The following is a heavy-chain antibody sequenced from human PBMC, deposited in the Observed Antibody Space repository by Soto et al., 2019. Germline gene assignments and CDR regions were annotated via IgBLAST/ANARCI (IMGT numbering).Heavy chain of an antibody. D-gene: IGHD3-22*01. Sequence: SQTRSLTCTVSGGSISRYYWSWIRQPPGKGLEWIGCIYYSGSTNYSPSLKSRVTISVDTSKNQCSLKMSSVTAADTAVYYCARDLHYYDSSGYPRVEPFDISGQGTMV. J-gene: IGHJ3*02. V-gene: IGHV4-59*01. CDR2: IYYSGST. CDR1: GGSISRYY. CDR3: ARDLHYYDSSGYPRVEPFDI.